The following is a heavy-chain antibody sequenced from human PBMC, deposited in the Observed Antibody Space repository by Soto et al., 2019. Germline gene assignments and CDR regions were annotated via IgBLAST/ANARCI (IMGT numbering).Heavy chain of an antibody. CDR3: ARLHGSGSYYNGRDY. CDR1: GYSFTSYW. V-gene: IGHV5-10-1*01. J-gene: IGHJ4*02. Sequence: PGESLKISCKGSGYSFTSYWISWVRQMPGKSLEWMGRIDPSDSYTNYSPSFQGHVTISADKSISTAYLQWSSLKASDTAMYYCARLHGSGSYYNGRDYWGQGTLVTVSS. CDR2: IDPSDSYT. D-gene: IGHD3-10*01.